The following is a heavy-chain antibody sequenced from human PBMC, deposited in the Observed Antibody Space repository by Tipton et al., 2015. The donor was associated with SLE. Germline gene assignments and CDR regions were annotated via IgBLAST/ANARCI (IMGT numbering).Heavy chain of an antibody. J-gene: IGHJ4*02. CDR2: IWYDGSNK. D-gene: IGHD6-19*01. CDR1: GFTFSSYG. CDR3: ARGARYSSGWPFFDY. Sequence: SLRLSCAASGFTFSSYGMHWVRQAPGKGLEWVAVIWYDGSNKYYVDSVKGRFTISRDNSKNTLYLQMNSLRAEDTAVYYCARGARYSSGWPFFDYWGQGTLVTVSS. V-gene: IGHV3-33*01.